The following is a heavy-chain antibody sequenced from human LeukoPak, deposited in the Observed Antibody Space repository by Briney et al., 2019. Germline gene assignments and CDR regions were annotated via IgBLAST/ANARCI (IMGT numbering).Heavy chain of an antibody. CDR3: ARRAGGYSHPYDY. V-gene: IGHV3-30*03. Sequence: PGGSLRLSCAASGFTFSSYSMNWVRQAPGKGLEWVSFIQYDGSRKNYVDSVKGRFTISRDNSKSTLYLQMNSLRAEDTAVYYCARRAGGYSHPYDYWGQGILVTVSS. J-gene: IGHJ4*02. CDR1: GFTFSSYS. D-gene: IGHD4-23*01. CDR2: IQYDGSRK.